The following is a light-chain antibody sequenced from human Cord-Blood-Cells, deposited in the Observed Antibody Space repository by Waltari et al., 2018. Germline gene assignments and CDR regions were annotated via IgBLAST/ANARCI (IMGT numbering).Light chain of an antibody. Sequence: DIQMTQSPSSVSASVGDRVTITCRASQGISSWLDWYQQKPGKAPKLLIYAASSLQSGVPSRFSGSGSGTDFTLTISSLQPEDFATYYWQQANSFSITFGQGTRLEIK. J-gene: IGKJ5*01. V-gene: IGKV1D-12*01. CDR3: QQANSFSIT. CDR1: QGISSW. CDR2: AAS.